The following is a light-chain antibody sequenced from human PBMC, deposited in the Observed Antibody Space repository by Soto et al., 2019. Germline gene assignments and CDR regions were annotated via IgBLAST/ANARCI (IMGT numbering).Light chain of an antibody. Sequence: QSALTQPPSVSGAPGQRVTISCTGSSSNFRAGYEVHWYKQLPGAAPTLVIFNNLNRPSGVPERFSGSKSGTSASLVISGLQAEDEADYYCQSFDSSLRVYVFGSGTKLTVL. CDR3: QSFDSSLRVYV. V-gene: IGLV1-40*01. CDR2: NNL. J-gene: IGLJ1*01. CDR1: SSNFRAGYE.